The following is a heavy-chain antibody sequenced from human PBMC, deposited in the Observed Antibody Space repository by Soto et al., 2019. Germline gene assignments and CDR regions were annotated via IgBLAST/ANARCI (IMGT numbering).Heavy chain of an antibody. V-gene: IGHV4-4*07. CDR3: AREAGPDRWYDP. CDR2: ISTSGTT. J-gene: IGHJ5*02. Sequence: QVQLQESGPGLVEPSETLSLTCTVSGASISSYFWTWIRQPAGKGLDWIGRISTSGTTNYNPSLKSRVTMPADTSQNHFSLNLSSVTAADTAVYYCAREAGPDRWYDPCGQGTLVTVSS. D-gene: IGHD6-19*01. CDR1: GASISSYF.